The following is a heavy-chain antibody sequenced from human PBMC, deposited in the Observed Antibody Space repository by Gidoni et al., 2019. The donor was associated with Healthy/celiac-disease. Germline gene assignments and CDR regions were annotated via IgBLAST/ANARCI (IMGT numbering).Heavy chain of an antibody. CDR3: AKLNYDYVGGSYRFDY. CDR2: MNPNSSNT. Sequence: QVQLVQSGAEVKNSGASVKVSCKASGYTSTSYDINWVRRATGQGLEWMGWMNPNSSNTGDAPKFQGRVTMTRNTSISTAYMELSSLRSGDTAVYYCAKLNYDYVGGSYRFDYWGQGTLVTVSS. CDR1: GYTSTSYD. D-gene: IGHD3-16*02. V-gene: IGHV1-8*01. J-gene: IGHJ4*02.